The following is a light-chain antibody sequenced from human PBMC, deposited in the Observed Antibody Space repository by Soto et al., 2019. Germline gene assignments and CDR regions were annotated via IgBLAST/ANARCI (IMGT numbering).Light chain of an antibody. J-gene: IGKJ1*01. Sequence: EIVMTQSPATLSVSPGERATLSCRASQSVGSNLAWYQQKPGQAPRLLIYGASTRATGIPARFSGSGSGTEFNLTISSLQSEDFAIYFCQQYNNWPPDRMFGQGTKVEIK. CDR1: QSVGSN. CDR3: QQYNNWPPDRM. V-gene: IGKV3-15*01. CDR2: GAS.